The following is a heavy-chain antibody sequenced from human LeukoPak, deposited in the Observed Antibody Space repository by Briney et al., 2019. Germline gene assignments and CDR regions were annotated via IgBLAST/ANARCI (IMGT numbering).Heavy chain of an antibody. V-gene: IGHV3-48*03. J-gene: IGHJ3*02. CDR1: GFTFCSNK. Sequence: GGSLRLSCAASGFTFCSNKMNWICHTPWTGLELVSHIRSSGSTMYYADYVKDRFTITRDNAKNPLYLQMNSLRAEDTAVYYCARDEDYGDYGQLGWVAFDIWGQGTMVTVSS. CDR2: IRSSGSTM. CDR3: ARDEDYGDYGQLGWVAFDI. D-gene: IGHD4-17*01.